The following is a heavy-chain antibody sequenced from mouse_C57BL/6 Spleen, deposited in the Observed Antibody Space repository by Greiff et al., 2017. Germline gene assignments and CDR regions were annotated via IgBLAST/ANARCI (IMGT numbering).Heavy chain of an antibody. V-gene: IGHV1-82*01. J-gene: IGHJ2*01. Sequence: QVQLQQSGPELVKPGASVKISCKASGYAFSSSWMNWVKQRPGKGLEWIGRIYPGDGDTNYNGKVKGKATLTADKSSSTAYMQLSSLTSEDSAVYFCARSTMVTAFDYWGQGTTLTVSS. CDR3: ARSTMVTAFDY. CDR1: GYAFSSSW. CDR2: IYPGDGDT. D-gene: IGHD2-2*01.